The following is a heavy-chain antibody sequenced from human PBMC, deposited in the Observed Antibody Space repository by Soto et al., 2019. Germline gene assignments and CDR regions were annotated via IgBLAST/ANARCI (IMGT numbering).Heavy chain of an antibody. J-gene: IGHJ4*01. CDR3: ARSAAADDRGY. D-gene: IGHD2-2*01. CDR2: IYNNDET. Sequence: GGSLRLSCAASGFTISDNYMSWVRQAPGKGLQWVSVIYNNDETYYADSVKGRFTISRDNSKNTLYLHMNILRIQDTPVYDCARSAAADDRGYWSPETLLAVSS. V-gene: IGHV3-53*01. CDR1: GFTISDNY.